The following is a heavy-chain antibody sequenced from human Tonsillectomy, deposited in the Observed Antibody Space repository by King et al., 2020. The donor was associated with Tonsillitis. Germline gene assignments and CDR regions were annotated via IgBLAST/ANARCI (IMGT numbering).Heavy chain of an antibody. CDR1: GGSINSYY. CDR2: IYYSGST. V-gene: IGHV4-59*01. CDR3: ARVSSEFDDSRGYHGVDL. Sequence: VQLQESDPGLVKPSETLSLTCTVSGGSINSYYWGWIRQPPGKGLEWIGYIYYSGSTNYNPSLKTRVTISVDTSNNQFSLRLSSVTAADTSAYYCARVSSEFDDSRGYHGVDLGGRGTMVTVPS. J-gene: IGHJ3*01. D-gene: IGHD3-22*01.